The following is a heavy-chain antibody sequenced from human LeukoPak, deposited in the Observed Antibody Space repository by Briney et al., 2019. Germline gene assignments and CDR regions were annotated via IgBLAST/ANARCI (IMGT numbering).Heavy chain of an antibody. Sequence: LEFMRTIIPIFGTANYAQKFQGRVTITTDESTSTAYMELSSLRSEDTAVYYCARDLLTNWGQGTLVTVSS. D-gene: IGHD3-9*01. CDR2: IIPIFGTA. CDR3: ARDLLTN. V-gene: IGHV1-69*05. J-gene: IGHJ4*02.